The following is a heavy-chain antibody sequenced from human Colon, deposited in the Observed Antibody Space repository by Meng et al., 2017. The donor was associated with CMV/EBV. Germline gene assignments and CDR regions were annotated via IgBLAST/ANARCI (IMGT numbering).Heavy chain of an antibody. CDR3: VRTPPRIVEAPGTSNRFDP. V-gene: IGHV3-48*03. J-gene: IGHJ5*02. Sequence: GRSLRLSCEVSGFMFSVYEMNWVRQAPGKGLEWVSRISDSGTTIYYADSVKGRFTISRDNAKNSLYLQMNSLSADDTGIYYCVRTPPRIVEAPGTSNRFDPWGQGTLVTVSS. CDR2: ISDSGTTI. CDR1: GFMFSVYE. D-gene: IGHD2-2*01.